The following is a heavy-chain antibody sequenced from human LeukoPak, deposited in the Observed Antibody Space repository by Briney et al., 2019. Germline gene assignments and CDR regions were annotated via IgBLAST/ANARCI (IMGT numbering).Heavy chain of an antibody. D-gene: IGHD5-24*01. J-gene: IGHJ4*02. CDR3: AMDSSWLPLKFDY. Sequence: GGSLRLSCAASGFIVSTNYMSWVRQAPGKGLEWVSVLYSGGTTYYADSVKGRFTISRDNSKNTLYLQMDSLRAEDTAVYYCAMDSSWLPLKFDYWGQGTLVTVST. CDR2: LYSGGTT. V-gene: IGHV3-66*01. CDR1: GFIVSTNY.